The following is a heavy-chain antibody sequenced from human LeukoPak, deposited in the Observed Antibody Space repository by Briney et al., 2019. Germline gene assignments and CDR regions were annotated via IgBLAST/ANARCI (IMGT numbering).Heavy chain of an antibody. V-gene: IGHV1-2*02. CDR3: ARLIVEQSYYFDY. J-gene: IGHJ4*02. CDR1: GYTFTGYY. D-gene: IGHD3-16*02. CDR2: INPNSGGT. Sequence: ASVKVSCKAPGYTFTGYYMHWVRQAPGQGLEWMGWINPNSGGTNYAQKFQGRVTMTRDTSISTAYMELSRLRSDDTAVYYCARLIVEQSYYFDYWGQGTLVTVSS.